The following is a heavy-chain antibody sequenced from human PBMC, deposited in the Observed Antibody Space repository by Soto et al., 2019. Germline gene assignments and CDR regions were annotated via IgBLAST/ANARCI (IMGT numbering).Heavy chain of an antibody. Sequence: ASETLSLTCTVSGGSISSYYWSWIRQPPGKGLEWIGYIYYSGSTNYNPSLKSRVTISVDTSKNQFSLKLSSVTAADTAVYYCARGARYCSGGSCLQYYYYYMDVWGKGTTVTVSS. J-gene: IGHJ6*03. CDR1: GGSISSYY. V-gene: IGHV4-59*08. CDR3: ARGARYCSGGSCLQYYYYYMDV. D-gene: IGHD2-15*01. CDR2: IYYSGST.